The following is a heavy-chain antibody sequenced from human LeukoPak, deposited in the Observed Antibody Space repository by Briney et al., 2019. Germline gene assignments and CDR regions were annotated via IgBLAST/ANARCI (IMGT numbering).Heavy chain of an antibody. CDR2: INPNSGGT. D-gene: IGHD2-15*01. CDR3: ARDLGPTGGYCSGGSCFNWFDP. Sequence: ASVKVSCKASGYTFTGYYMHWVRQAPAQGLEWMGWINPNSGGTNYAQKFQGRVTMTRDTSISTAYMELSRLRSDDTAVYYCARDLGPTGGYCSGGSCFNWFDPWGQGTLVTVSS. J-gene: IGHJ5*02. CDR1: GYTFTGYY. V-gene: IGHV1-2*02.